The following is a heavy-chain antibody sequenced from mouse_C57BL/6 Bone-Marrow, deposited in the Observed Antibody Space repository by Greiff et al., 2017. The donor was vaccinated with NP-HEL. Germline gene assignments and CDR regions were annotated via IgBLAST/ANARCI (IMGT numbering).Heavy chain of an antibody. CDR1: GFTFSDYY. D-gene: IGHD1-1*01. V-gene: IGHV5-16*01. CDR2: INYDGSST. J-gene: IGHJ1*03. CDR3: ARDGSSGYFDV. Sequence: EVQLVESEGGLVQPGSSMKLSCTASGFTFSDYYMAWVRQVPEKGLEWVANINYDGSSTYYLDSLKSRFIISRDNAKNILYLQMSSLKSEDTATYYCARDGSSGYFDVWGTGTTVTVSS.